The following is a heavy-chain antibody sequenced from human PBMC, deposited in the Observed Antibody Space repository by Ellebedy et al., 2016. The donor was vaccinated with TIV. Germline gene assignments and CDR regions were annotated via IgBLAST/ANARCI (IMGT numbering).Heavy chain of an antibody. CDR3: GRDGVWGGDY. D-gene: IGHD2-8*01. Sequence: GGSLRLSXAASGFSFSTYPMNWVRQAPGKGLVLVSRINNDGSSTNYADSVKGRFTISRDNAKNTLYLQMNSLRAEDTAVYYCGRDGVWGGDYWGQGTLVTVSS. CDR2: INNDGSST. J-gene: IGHJ4*02. V-gene: IGHV3-74*01. CDR1: GFSFSTYP.